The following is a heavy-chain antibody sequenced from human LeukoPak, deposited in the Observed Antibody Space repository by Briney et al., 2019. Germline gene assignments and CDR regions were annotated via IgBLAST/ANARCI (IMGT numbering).Heavy chain of an antibody. V-gene: IGHV4-39*01. D-gene: IGHD7-27*01. CDR3: ARQQIGSPLGWGDY. CDR2: IYYSGST. Sequence: SETLSLTCTVSGGSISSSSYYWGWIRQPPGKGLEWIGSIYYSGSTYYNPSLKSRVTISVDTSKNQFSLKLSSVTAADTAVYYCARQQIGSPLGWGDYWSQGTLVTVSS. CDR1: GGSISSSSYY. J-gene: IGHJ4*02.